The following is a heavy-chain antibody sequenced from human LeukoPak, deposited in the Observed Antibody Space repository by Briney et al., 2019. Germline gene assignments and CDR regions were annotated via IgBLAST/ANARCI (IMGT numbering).Heavy chain of an antibody. CDR2: MFYSGST. Sequence: SETLSLTCSVSGGSISSSGYYWGWIRQPPGKGLEWIGCMFYSGSTYYNPSLKSRVTISVDTSKNQFSLKLNSVTAADTAVYFCARVVDYHYICMDVWGKGTTVTVSS. J-gene: IGHJ6*03. CDR1: GGSISSSGYY. V-gene: IGHV4-39*07. CDR3: ARVVDYHYICMDV.